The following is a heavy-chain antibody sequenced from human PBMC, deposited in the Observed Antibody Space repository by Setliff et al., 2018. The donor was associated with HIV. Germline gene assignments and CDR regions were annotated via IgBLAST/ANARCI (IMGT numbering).Heavy chain of an antibody. CDR1: GGSISSGFYY. CDR3: ARATFFDFWSGFPHHYMDV. J-gene: IGHJ6*03. CDR2: IYYSGST. V-gene: IGHV4-31*03. D-gene: IGHD3-3*01. Sequence: SETLSLTCTVSGGSISSGFYYWNWIRQHPGKGLEWIGYIYYSGSTYYNPSLKSRVTISVDTSKNQFSLKLNSVTAADAAVYYCARATFFDFWSGFPHHYMDVWGKGTTVTVSS.